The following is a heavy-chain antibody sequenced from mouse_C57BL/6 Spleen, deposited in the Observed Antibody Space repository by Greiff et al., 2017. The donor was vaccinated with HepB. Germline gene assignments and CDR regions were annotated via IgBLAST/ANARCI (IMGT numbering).Heavy chain of an antibody. J-gene: IGHJ2*01. CDR1: GFSFNTYA. CDR2: IRSKSNNYAT. V-gene: IGHV10-1*01. Sequence: EVQGVESGGGLVQPTGSLKLSCAASGFSFNTYALNWVRQAPGKGLEWVARIRSKSNNYATYYADSVKDRVTISRDDSESKLYLQMNNLKTEDTAMYYCVRGNSYYFDYWGKGTTLTVSS. CDR3: VRGNSYYFDY. D-gene: IGHD2-1*01.